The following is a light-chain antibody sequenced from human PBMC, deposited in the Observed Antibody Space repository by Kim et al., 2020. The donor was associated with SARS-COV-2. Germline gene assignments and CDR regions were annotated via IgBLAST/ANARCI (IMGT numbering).Light chain of an antibody. V-gene: IGLV2-11*01. J-gene: IGLJ3*02. CDR1: RSDVGAYTY. CDR3: CSFAGMYTHV. Sequence: QSVLTQPRSVSGSPGQSVTISCTGTRSDVGAYTYISWYQQHTGKAPKLIIYSVTERPSGVPDRFSGSKSGPTASLTISGLQADDEADYYCCSFAGMYTHVFGGGTKVTVL. CDR2: SVT.